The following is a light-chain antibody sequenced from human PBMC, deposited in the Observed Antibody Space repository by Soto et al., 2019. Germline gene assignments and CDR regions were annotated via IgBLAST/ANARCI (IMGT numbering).Light chain of an antibody. CDR2: VNSDGSH. Sequence: QPVLTQSPSASASLGASVKLTCTLSSGHSNYAIAWHQQQPEKGPRYLMNVNSDGSHSKGDGIPDRFSGSSSGAERYLTISSLQSEDEADYYCQTWGTGIVVFGGGTKLTVL. J-gene: IGLJ2*01. CDR3: QTWGTGIVV. V-gene: IGLV4-69*01. CDR1: SGHSNYA.